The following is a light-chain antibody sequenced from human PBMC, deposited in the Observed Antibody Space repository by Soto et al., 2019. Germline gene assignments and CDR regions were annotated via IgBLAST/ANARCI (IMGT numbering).Light chain of an antibody. CDR2: GAS. CDR1: QSVSSSY. Sequence: EIVLTQSPGTLSLSPGERATLSCRASQSVSSSYLAWYQQKPGQAPRLLIYGASSSATGIPDGFSGSGSGTDFTLTISRLEPEDFAVYYCQQYGSSPSTFGQGTKLEIK. V-gene: IGKV3-20*01. CDR3: QQYGSSPST. J-gene: IGKJ2*02.